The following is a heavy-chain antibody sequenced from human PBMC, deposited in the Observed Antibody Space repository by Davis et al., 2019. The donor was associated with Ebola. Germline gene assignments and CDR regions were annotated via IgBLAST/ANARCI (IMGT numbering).Heavy chain of an antibody. CDR2: IIPVFGMV. CDR3: AREGVDIVSTTDDFNHYGMDV. J-gene: IGHJ6*02. Sequence: SVKVSCKASRDTFSAYTLTWVRQAPGQGLEWMGRIIPVFGMVYYAQKFQGRVTITADKSTSTAFMDLSSLRSDDTATYYCAREGVDIVSTTDDFNHYGMDVWGQGTTVTVSS. CDR1: RDTFSAYT. D-gene: IGHD5/OR15-5a*01. V-gene: IGHV1-69*04.